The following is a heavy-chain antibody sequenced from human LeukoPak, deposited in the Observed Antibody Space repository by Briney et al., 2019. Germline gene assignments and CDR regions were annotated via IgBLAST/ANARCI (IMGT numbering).Heavy chain of an antibody. Sequence: SVKVSCKASGGTFSSYAISWVRQAPGQGLEWMGGIIPIFGTANCAQKFQGRVTITADKSTSTAYMELSSLRSEDTAVYYCARGGPGYHGSGSPFDYWGQGTLVTVSS. CDR1: GGTFSSYA. V-gene: IGHV1-69*06. CDR2: IIPIFGTA. J-gene: IGHJ4*02. D-gene: IGHD3-10*01. CDR3: ARGGPGYHGSGSPFDY.